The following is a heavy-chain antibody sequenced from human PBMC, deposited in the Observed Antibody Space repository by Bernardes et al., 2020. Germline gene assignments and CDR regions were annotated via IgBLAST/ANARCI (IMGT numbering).Heavy chain of an antibody. D-gene: IGHD6-6*01. V-gene: IGHV4-39*01. CDR1: GGSISSSSYY. CDR2: IYYSGST. Sequence: ETLSLTCTVSGGSISSSSYYWGWIRQPPGKGLEWIGSIYYSGSTYYNPSLKSRVTISVDTSKNQFSLKLSSVTAADTAVYYCARQNVEYSSSNYFDYWGQGTLVTVSS. CDR3: ARQNVEYSSSNYFDY. J-gene: IGHJ4*02.